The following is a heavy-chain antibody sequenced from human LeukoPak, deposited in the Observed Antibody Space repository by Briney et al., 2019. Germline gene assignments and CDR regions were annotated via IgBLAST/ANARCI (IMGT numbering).Heavy chain of an antibody. CDR2: ISSSSYI. CDR1: GFTFSSYS. J-gene: IGHJ3*02. V-gene: IGHV3-21*01. CDR3: ARAGSLYENSRAFDI. Sequence: GGSLRLSCAASGFTFSSYSMNWVRQAPGKGLEWVSSISSSSYIYYADSVKGRFTISRDNAKNSLYLQMNSLRAEDTAVYYCARAGSLYENSRAFDIWGQGTMVTVSS. D-gene: IGHD3-22*01.